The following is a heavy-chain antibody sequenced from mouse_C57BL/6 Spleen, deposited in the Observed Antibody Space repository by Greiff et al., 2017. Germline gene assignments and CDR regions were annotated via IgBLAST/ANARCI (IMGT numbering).Heavy chain of an antibody. CDR2: INPSNGGT. D-gene: IGHD3-2*02. CDR1: GYTFTSYW. J-gene: IGHJ4*01. CDR3: ARQLRLLYAMDY. Sequence: VQLQQPGTELVKPGASVKLSCKASGYTFTSYWMHWVKRRPGQGLEWIGNINPSNGGTNYNEKFKSKATLTVDKSSSTASMQLSILTSEDSAVYYCARQLRLLYAMDYWGQGTSVTVSS. V-gene: IGHV1-53*01.